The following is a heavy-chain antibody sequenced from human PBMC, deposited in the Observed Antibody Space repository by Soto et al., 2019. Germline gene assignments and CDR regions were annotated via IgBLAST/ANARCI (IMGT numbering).Heavy chain of an antibody. Sequence: SETLSLTCPVSGCPISSYYWSWIRQPPGKGLEWIGYIYYSGSTNYNPSLKSRVTISVDTSKNQFSLKLSSVTAADTAVYYCARGQSVVVANDAFDIWGQGTMVTVSS. J-gene: IGHJ3*02. V-gene: IGHV4-59*01. CDR3: ARGQSVVVANDAFDI. D-gene: IGHD2-15*01. CDR2: IYYSGST. CDR1: GCPISSYY.